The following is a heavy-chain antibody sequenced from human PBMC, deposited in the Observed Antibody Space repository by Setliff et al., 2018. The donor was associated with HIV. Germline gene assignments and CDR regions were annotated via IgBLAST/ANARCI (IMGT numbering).Heavy chain of an antibody. CDR2: VSSDGRYI. Sequence: GESLKISCAASGFVFRSYNMNWVRQAPGKGLEWVSSVSSDGRYIYYADSVRGRFTISRDDAKSSLYLQMYSLRAEDTAIYYCARDRASSAYYSHFDYWGQGNMVTVSS. CDR3: ARDRASSAYYSHFDY. J-gene: IGHJ4*02. CDR1: GFVFRSYN. D-gene: IGHD3-22*01. V-gene: IGHV3-21*06.